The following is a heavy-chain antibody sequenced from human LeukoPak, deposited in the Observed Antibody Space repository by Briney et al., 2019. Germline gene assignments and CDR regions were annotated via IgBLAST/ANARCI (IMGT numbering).Heavy chain of an antibody. CDR3: ARGVTTFFDR. Sequence: SETLSLTCTISGGSIGSFYWSWIRQSPGGDLGWRGDVYHSESLGYSDSEAVYENTNYNPSLKSRVTISLDTSKKEVSLRLRTVTTADTAVYFCARGVTTFFDRWGQGALVAVSS. J-gene: IGHJ5*02. CDR1: GGSIGSFY. CDR2: VYHSESLGYSDSEAVYENT. D-gene: IGHD2/OR15-2a*01. V-gene: IGHV4-59*01.